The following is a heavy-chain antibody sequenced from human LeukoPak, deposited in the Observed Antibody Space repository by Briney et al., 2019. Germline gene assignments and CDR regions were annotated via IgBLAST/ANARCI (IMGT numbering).Heavy chain of an antibody. CDR2: IKQDGSEK. CDR3: ARESLGDYFDY. Sequence: GGSLRLSCAASGFTFSSYWMSWVRQAPGKGLEWVANIKQDGSEKYYVDSVKGRFTISRDNAKNSLYLQMNSLRAEDTALYYCARESLGDYFDYWGQGTLVTVSS. V-gene: IGHV3-7*03. CDR1: GFTFSSYW. J-gene: IGHJ4*02.